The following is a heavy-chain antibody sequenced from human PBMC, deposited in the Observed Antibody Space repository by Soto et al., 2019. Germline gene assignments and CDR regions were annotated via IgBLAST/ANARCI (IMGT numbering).Heavy chain of an antibody. V-gene: IGHV1-46*01. Sequence: GSVKVSCKASGYTFTAYFMHWVRQAAGQGLEWIGIINPSGGSTNYAQKFQGRVAMTWDTSTSTVYMDLSSLRSDDTAVYYCARAHFSSSSFFYDYWGQGTRV. CDR2: INPSGGST. CDR3: ARAHFSSSSFFYDY. CDR1: GYTFTAYF. D-gene: IGHD6-6*01. J-gene: IGHJ4*02.